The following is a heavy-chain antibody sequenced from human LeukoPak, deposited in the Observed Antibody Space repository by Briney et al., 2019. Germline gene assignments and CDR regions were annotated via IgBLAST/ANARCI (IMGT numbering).Heavy chain of an antibody. J-gene: IGHJ5*02. CDR2: INPNSGGT. CDR1: GYTFTGYY. V-gene: IGHV1-2*02. CDR3: ARDLDDFWSDWFDP. Sequence: ASVKVSCKASGYTFTGYYMHWVRQAPGQGLEWMGWINPNSGGTNYAQKFRGRVTMTRDTSISTAYMELSRLRSDDTAVYYCARDLDDFWSDWFDPWGQGTLVTVSS. D-gene: IGHD3-3*01.